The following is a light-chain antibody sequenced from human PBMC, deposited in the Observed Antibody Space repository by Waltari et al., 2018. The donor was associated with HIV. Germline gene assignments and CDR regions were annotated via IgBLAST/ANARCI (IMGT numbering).Light chain of an antibody. V-gene: IGLV1-47*01. CDR1: RPNIGTKY. CDR3: SAWDDSLSGRV. Sequence: QSVVTQPPSASGTPGQSVTISCSGSRPNIGTKYVYWYQQFTGTAPRLLIYRNSQRPSGVPDRFSGAKSGTSASLAISDLRSEDEADYYCSAWDDSLSGRVFGGGTKLTVL. CDR2: RNS. J-gene: IGLJ3*02.